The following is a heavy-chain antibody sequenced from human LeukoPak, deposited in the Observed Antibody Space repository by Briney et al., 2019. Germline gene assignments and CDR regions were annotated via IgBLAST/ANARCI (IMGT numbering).Heavy chain of an antibody. CDR3: ARDRSGWANSGSYYGPSLDFDY. D-gene: IGHD1-26*01. Sequence: ASVKVSCKVSGYTFTSYYMHWVRQAPGQGLEWMGIINPSGGSTSYAQKFQGRVTMTRDTSTSTVYMELSSLRSEDTAVYYCARDRSGWANSGSYYGPSLDFDYWGQGTLVTVSS. V-gene: IGHV1-46*01. CDR1: GYTFTSYY. J-gene: IGHJ4*02. CDR2: INPSGGST.